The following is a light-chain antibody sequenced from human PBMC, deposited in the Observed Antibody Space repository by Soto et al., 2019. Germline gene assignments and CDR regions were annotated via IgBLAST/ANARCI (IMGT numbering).Light chain of an antibody. CDR3: CSYSGTYTEVA. Sequence: QSALTQPRSVSGSPGQSVTISCTGISNNYVSWYQQHPGKVPKVIVYDVTLRPSGVSDRFSGSRSGNTASLAISGLRAEDEADYYCCSYSGTYTEVAFGGGTKLTVL. V-gene: IGLV2-11*01. CDR2: DVT. J-gene: IGLJ2*01. CDR1: SNNY.